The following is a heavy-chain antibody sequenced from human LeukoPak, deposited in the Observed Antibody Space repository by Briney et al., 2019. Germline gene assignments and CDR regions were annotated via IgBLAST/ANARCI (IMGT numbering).Heavy chain of an antibody. Sequence: GGSLRLSCAASGFTFSSYGMHWVRQAPGKGLEWVAVIRYDGSNKYYADSVKGRFTISRDNSKNTLYLQMNSLRAEDTAVYYCAREVESANYFDYWGQGTLVTVSS. CDR2: IRYDGSNK. CDR3: AREVESANYFDY. D-gene: IGHD5-24*01. J-gene: IGHJ4*02. V-gene: IGHV3-33*01. CDR1: GFTFSSYG.